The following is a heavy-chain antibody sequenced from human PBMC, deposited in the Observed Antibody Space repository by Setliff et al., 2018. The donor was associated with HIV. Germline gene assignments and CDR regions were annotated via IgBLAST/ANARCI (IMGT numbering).Heavy chain of an antibody. CDR3: ARDSPGPQYYYYGMDV. Sequence: PSETLSLTCTVSGGSITPHYWSWIRQPPGKGLEWIGLIYYSGSTNYNPSLKSRVTISVDTSKNQFSLKLSSVTAADTAVYYCARDSPGPQYYYYGMDVWGQGTTVTVSS. CDR1: GGSITPHY. V-gene: IGHV4-59*11. J-gene: IGHJ6*02. CDR2: IYYSGST.